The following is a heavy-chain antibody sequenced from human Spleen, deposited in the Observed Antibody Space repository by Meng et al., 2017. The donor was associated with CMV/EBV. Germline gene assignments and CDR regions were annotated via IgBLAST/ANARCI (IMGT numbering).Heavy chain of an antibody. Sequence: CPVSGVSISSYYWTWIRQPPGKGLEWIGYIYYRGNTNYNPSLKSRVTMSVDTSRNQFSLTLSSVTAADTAVYYCSRDYCGGDCYSLGHWGRGSLVTVSS. J-gene: IGHJ1*01. D-gene: IGHD2-21*01. V-gene: IGHV4-59*01. CDR1: GVSISSYY. CDR3: SRDYCGGDCYSLGH. CDR2: IYYRGNT.